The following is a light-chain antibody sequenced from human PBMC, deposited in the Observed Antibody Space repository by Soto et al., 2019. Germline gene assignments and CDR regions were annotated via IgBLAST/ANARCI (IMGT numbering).Light chain of an antibody. Sequence: QSALTQPASVSGSPGQSITVSCTGTSSDIGAYNYVSWYQQHPGKAPKLIIYDVNARPSGVSTRFSGSKSGNTASLTISGLQAEDEADYYCSSYTSSSTVVFGGGTKLTVL. CDR2: DVN. J-gene: IGLJ2*01. V-gene: IGLV2-14*03. CDR3: SSYTSSSTVV. CDR1: SSDIGAYNY.